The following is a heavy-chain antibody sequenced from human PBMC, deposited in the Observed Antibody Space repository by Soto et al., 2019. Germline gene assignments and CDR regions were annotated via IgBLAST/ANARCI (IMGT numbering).Heavy chain of an antibody. CDR2: IYYSGST. CDR3: ARGFSGDFWRGCRFDP. CDR1: GGSISSGDYY. Sequence: PSETLSLTCTVSGGSISSGDYYWSWIRQPPGKGLEWIGYIYYSGSTYYNPSLKSRVTISVDTSKNQFSLKLSSVTAADTAVYSCARGFSGDFWRGCRFDPWGQGTLVTVSS. D-gene: IGHD3-3*01. V-gene: IGHV4-30-4*01. J-gene: IGHJ5*02.